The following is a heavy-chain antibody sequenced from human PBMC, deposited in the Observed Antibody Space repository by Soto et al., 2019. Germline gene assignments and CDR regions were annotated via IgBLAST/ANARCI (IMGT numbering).Heavy chain of an antibody. CDR2: IYYSGST. Sequence: PSETLSLTCTVSGVSISSYYWSWIRQPPGKGLEWIGYIYYSGSTNYNPSLKSRVTISVDTSKNQFSLKLSSVTAADTAVYYCARARVVAATPCWFDPWGQGTLVTVSS. CDR1: GVSISSYY. J-gene: IGHJ5*02. CDR3: ARARVVAATPCWFDP. V-gene: IGHV4-59*01. D-gene: IGHD2-15*01.